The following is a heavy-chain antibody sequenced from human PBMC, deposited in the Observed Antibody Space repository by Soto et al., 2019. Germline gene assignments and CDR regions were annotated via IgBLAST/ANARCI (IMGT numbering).Heavy chain of an antibody. CDR3: AREGNLGRWIQPLDF. CDR1: GDSISAYS. V-gene: IGHV4-59*01. Sequence: PSETLSLTCTVSGDSISAYSWSWVRQPPGKGLEWIGNIHYNGNTKYNPSLKSRVSMSVDTSKNQFSLRLISVTAADTAKYFCAREGNLGRWIQPLDFWGQGTLVTVSS. CDR2: IHYNGNT. J-gene: IGHJ4*02. D-gene: IGHD5-18*01.